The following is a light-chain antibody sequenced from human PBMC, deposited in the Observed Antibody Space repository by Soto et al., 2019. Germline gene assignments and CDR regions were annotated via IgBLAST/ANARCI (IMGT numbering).Light chain of an antibody. J-gene: IGLJ2*01. CDR2: GNS. CDR3: QSYDSSLSGSRV. CDR1: ISNIGADYD. Sequence: QSVLTQPPSVSGAPGQRVTISCTGSISNIGADYDVHWYQQLPGTAPKLLIYGNSNRPSGVPDRFSGSKSGTSASLAITGLQAEDEADYYCQSYDSSLSGSRVFGGGTKLTVL. V-gene: IGLV1-40*01.